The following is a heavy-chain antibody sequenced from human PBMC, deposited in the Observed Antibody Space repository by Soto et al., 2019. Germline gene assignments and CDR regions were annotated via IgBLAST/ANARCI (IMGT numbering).Heavy chain of an antibody. Sequence: SLRLSYTVSGFKFVDFAVHWVRQAPGQGLEWVSGINWNGVNKGYAESVLGRFTISRDNAKKSLYLDMNYLRPEDTALYFCAKDVDRLGELWGYFQSWGQGTTVTLS. CDR3: AKDVDRLGELWGYFQS. V-gene: IGHV3-9*01. CDR1: GFKFVDFA. J-gene: IGHJ1*01. D-gene: IGHD3-16*01. CDR2: INWNGVNK.